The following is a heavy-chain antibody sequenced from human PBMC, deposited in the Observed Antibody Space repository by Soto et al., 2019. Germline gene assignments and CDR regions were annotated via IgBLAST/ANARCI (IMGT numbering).Heavy chain of an antibody. D-gene: IGHD4-17*01. CDR1: GFTFSNYA. CDR3: AKGWMATVTYSDY. V-gene: IGHV3-23*01. J-gene: IGHJ4*02. Sequence: EMQLLESGGGLVQPGGSLRLSCAASGFTFSNYAMSWVRQAPGKGLEWVSAITGSGGSTFYAGSVKGRFTISRDNSENTLLLQMNSLRVEDTAMYYCAKGWMATVTYSDYWGQGTLVTVSS. CDR2: ITGSGGST.